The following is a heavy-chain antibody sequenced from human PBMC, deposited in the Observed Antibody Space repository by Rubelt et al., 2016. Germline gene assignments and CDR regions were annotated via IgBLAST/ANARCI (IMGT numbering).Heavy chain of an antibody. Sequence: GYTFTSYAIHWVRQAPGQRLEWMGWINAGNGNTKYSQKLQGRVTITRDTSASTAYMELSSLRSEDTAGYYCARVGNWGIDHWGQGTLVTVSS. CDR2: INAGNGNT. D-gene: IGHD7-27*01. J-gene: IGHJ4*02. CDR1: GYTFTSYA. CDR3: ARVGNWGIDH. V-gene: IGHV1-3*01.